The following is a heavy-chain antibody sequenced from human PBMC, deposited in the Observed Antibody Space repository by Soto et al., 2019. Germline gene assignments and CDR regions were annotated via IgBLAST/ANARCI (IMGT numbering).Heavy chain of an antibody. CDR2: IYYSGST. V-gene: IGHV4-59*01. J-gene: IGHJ4*02. CDR1: GGSISSYY. D-gene: IGHD3-3*01. CDR3: ARIDYDFWSGYSTYYFDY. Sequence: SETLSLTCTVSGGSISSYYWSWIRQPPGKGLERIGYIYYSGSTNYNPSLKSRVTISVDTSKNQFSLKLSSVTAADTAVYYCARIDYDFWSGYSTYYFDYWGQGTLVTVSS.